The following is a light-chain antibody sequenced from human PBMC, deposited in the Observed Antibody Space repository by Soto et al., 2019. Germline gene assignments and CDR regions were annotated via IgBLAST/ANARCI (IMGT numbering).Light chain of an antibody. J-gene: IGKJ1*01. CDR3: HQYGTSPQT. CDR1: QSVSSSY. V-gene: IGKV3-20*01. CDR2: GAS. Sequence: EVVLTQSPGTVSLSPGERATLSCRASQSVSSSYLAWYQHKRGQAPRLLMYGASSRATGVPDRFSGRGSGTDFTLTISRLEPEDFAVYYCHQYGTSPQTFGQGTKVDI.